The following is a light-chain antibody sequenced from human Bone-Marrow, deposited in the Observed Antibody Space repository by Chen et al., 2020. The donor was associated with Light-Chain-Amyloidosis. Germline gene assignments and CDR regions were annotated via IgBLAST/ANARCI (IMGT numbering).Light chain of an antibody. J-gene: IGLJ2*01. CDR1: SSDIGGYNY. V-gene: IGLV2-14*03. CDR2: DVS. Sequence: QSALTQPASVSGSPGQSITISCTGTSSDIGGYNYVYWYQQHPDKDPKLMISDVSNRTSGVSDRFSGSKSGYTASLPISGLQAEDEADYYCSSYTSSATHVVFGGGTKLTVL. CDR3: SSYTSSATHVV.